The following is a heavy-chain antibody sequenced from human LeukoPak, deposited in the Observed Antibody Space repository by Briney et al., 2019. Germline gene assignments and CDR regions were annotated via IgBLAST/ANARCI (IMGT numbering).Heavy chain of an antibody. D-gene: IGHD4-11*01. CDR3: ARVLGPHSDNWFDP. CDR2: IWYDGSNK. CDR1: GFTFSSYG. J-gene: IGHJ5*02. V-gene: IGHV3-33*01. Sequence: GGSLRLSCAASGFTFSSYGMHWVRQAPGKGLEWVAVIWYDGSNKYYADSVKGRFTISRDNSKNTLYLQMNSLRAEDTAVYYCARVLGPHSDNWFDPWGQGTPVIVSS.